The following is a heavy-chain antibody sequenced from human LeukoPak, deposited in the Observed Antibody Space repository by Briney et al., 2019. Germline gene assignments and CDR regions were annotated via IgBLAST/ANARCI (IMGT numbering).Heavy chain of an antibody. J-gene: IGHJ4*02. CDR2: VSKDGSTR. D-gene: IGHD6-13*01. Sequence: GGSLRLSCAASGFIFNDYSMHWARQAPGKGLEWVAVVSKDGSTRVYTDSVKGRFTISRDNSKNTLYLQMNSLRVEDTAVYNCARDGAAAGTLDFWGRGTLVTVSS. CDR1: GFIFNDYS. V-gene: IGHV3-30*04. CDR3: ARDGAAAGTLDF.